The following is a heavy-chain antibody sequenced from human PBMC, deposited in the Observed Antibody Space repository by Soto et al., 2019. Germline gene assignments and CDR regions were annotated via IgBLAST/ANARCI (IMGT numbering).Heavy chain of an antibody. V-gene: IGHV3-23*01. D-gene: IGHD2-2*01. CDR3: AKVSCSSTSCPKLDFWSGFHEYYFDY. CDR2: ISGSGGST. J-gene: IGHJ4*02. Sequence: GGSLRLSCAASGFTFSSYAMSWVRQAPGKGLEWVSAISGSGGSTYYADSVKGRFTISRDNSKNTLYLQMNSLRAEDTAVYYCAKVSCSSTSCPKLDFWSGFHEYYFDYWGQGTLVTVSS. CDR1: GFTFSSYA.